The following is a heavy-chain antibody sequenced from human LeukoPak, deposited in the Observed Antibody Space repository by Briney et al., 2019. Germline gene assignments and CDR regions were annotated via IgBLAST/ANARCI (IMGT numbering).Heavy chain of an antibody. CDR2: INPNSGGT. CDR1: GYTFTGYY. Sequence: VASVKVSFKASGYTFTGYYMHWVRQAPGQGLEWMGWINPNSGGTNYAQKFQGRVTMTRDTSISTAYMELSRLRSDDTAVYYCARVKGYYYDSSGYYYFDYWGQGTLVTVSS. V-gene: IGHV1-2*02. J-gene: IGHJ4*02. D-gene: IGHD3-22*01. CDR3: ARVKGYYYDSSGYYYFDY.